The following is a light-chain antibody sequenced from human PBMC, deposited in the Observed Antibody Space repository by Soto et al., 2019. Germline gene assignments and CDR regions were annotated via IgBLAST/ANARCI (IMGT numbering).Light chain of an antibody. CDR2: SAS. CDR3: QQTFSTPWT. CDR1: QVITTW. Sequence: DIQMTQSPSTVSAYVGYSVTITCRASQVITTWLAWYQQRPGKAPRLLIQSASSLHSGVPSRFSGSGSGTHFTLIISSLQPEDSATYYCQQTFSTPWTFGQGTKVDNK. V-gene: IGKV1-39*01. J-gene: IGKJ1*01.